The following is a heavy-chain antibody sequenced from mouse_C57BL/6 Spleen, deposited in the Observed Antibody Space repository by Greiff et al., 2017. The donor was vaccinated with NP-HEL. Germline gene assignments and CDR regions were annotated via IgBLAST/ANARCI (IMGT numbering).Heavy chain of an antibody. J-gene: IGHJ2*01. CDR2: IDPEDGDT. D-gene: IGHD2-1*01. Sequence: VQLQQSGAELVRPGASVKLSCTASGFNIKDYYMHWVKQRPEQGLEWIGRIDPEDGDTEYAPKFQGKATMTADTSSNTAYLQLSSLTSEDTAVYYCTTEDCNYLYFDYWGQGTTLTVSS. CDR3: TTEDCNYLYFDY. V-gene: IGHV14-1*01. CDR1: GFNIKDYY.